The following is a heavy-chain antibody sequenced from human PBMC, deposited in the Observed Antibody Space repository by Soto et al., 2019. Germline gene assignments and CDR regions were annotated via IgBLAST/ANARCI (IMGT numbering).Heavy chain of an antibody. CDR2: ISAYNGNT. V-gene: IGHV1-18*04. J-gene: IGHJ3*02. D-gene: IGHD3-22*01. CDR3: ASTVYYYDSSGYSLVAFDI. CDR1: GYTFTSYG. Sequence: GASVKVSCKASGYTFTSYGISWVRQAPGQGLEWMGWISAYNGNTNYAQKLQGRVTMTTDTSTSTAYMELRSLRSDDTAVYYCASTVYYYDSSGYSLVAFDIWGQGTMVTVSS.